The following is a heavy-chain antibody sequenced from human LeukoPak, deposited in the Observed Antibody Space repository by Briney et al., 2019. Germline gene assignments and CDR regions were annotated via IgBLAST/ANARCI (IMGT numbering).Heavy chain of an antibody. CDR3: ARGRVQLWLEDAFDI. V-gene: IGHV3-48*01. CDR1: GFTFSNCS. Sequence: GGSLRLSCAASGFTFSNCSMNWVRQAPGKGLEWLSYISSSSSTIYYADSVKGRFTISRDNAKNSLYLQINSLRVEDTAVYFCARGRVQLWLEDAFDIWGQGTMVTVSS. CDR2: ISSSSSTI. D-gene: IGHD5-18*01. J-gene: IGHJ3*02.